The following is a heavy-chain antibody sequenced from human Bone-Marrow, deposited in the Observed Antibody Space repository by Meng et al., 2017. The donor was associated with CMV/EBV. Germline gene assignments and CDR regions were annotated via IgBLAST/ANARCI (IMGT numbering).Heavy chain of an antibody. V-gene: IGHV3-48*04. J-gene: IGHJ6*02. CDR2: ISSSSSTI. Sequence: GESLKISCAASGFTFSSYSMNWVRQAPGKGLEWVSYISSSSSTIYYADSVKGRFTISRDNAKNSLYLQMNSLRAEDTAVYYCARGDFDFWSGYYTGAVYGMDVWGQGTTVTVSS. CDR3: ARGDFDFWSGYYTGAVYGMDV. D-gene: IGHD3-3*01. CDR1: GFTFSSYS.